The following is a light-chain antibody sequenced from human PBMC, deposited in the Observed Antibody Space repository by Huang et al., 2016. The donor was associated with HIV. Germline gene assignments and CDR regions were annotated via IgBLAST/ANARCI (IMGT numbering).Light chain of an antibody. CDR1: QSISSL. V-gene: IGKV1-39*01. CDR3: QQSYDART. CDR2: GSS. J-gene: IGKJ1*01. Sequence: DIQMTQSPSSLSASIGDRVTITCRASQSISSLLNWYQQKPGKAPKLLIYGSSKLQTGVPSRFSGSGSVTDFTLAISSLQPEDFATYYCQQSYDARTFGQGTKVEI.